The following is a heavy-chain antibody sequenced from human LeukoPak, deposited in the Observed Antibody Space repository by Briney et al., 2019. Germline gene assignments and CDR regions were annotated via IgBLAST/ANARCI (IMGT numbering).Heavy chain of an antibody. CDR1: GGSFSGYY. CDR2: INHSGST. V-gene: IGHV4-34*01. D-gene: IGHD2-2*01. J-gene: IGHJ3*02. Sequence: PSETLSLACAVYGGSFSGYYWSWIRQPPGKGLEWIGEINHSGSTNYNPSLKSRVTISVDTSKNQFSLKLSSVTAADTAVYYCARGPRPVASSHRRVGDAFDIWGQGTMVTVSS. CDR3: ARGPRPVASSHRRVGDAFDI.